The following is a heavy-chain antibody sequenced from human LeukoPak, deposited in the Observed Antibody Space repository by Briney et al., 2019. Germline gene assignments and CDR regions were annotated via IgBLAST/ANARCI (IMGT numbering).Heavy chain of an antibody. Sequence: SETLSLTCAVYGGSFSGYYWSWIRQPPGKGLEWIGEINHSGSTNYNPSLKSRVTISVDTSKNQFSLALRSVTAADTAVYYCARQGTSGSYLTGLDVWGQGTTVTVSS. CDR3: ARQGTSGSYLTGLDV. V-gene: IGHV4-34*01. CDR2: INHSGST. D-gene: IGHD3-22*01. CDR1: GGSFSGYY. J-gene: IGHJ6*02.